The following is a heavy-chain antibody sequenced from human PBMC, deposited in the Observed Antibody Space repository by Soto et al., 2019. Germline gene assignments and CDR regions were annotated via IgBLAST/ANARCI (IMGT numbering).Heavy chain of an antibody. D-gene: IGHD3-22*01. Sequence: GGSLRLSCVASGFTFGNYWLHWVRETPGKGLLWVSLINSDGSIRRYADSVQGRFTISRDNARNTLFLQMNSLRPEDTAVYYCVREPRYEISGHYFEGFDYWSQGTLVTVSS. CDR3: VREPRYEISGHYFEGFDY. CDR1: GFTFGNYW. V-gene: IGHV3-74*01. J-gene: IGHJ4*02. CDR2: INSDGSIR.